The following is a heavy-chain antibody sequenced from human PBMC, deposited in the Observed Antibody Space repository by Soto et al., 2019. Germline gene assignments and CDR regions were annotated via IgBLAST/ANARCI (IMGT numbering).Heavy chain of an antibody. CDR1: GYTFTSYA. D-gene: IGHD3-16*01. CDR2: INAGNGNT. Sequence: QVQLVQSGAEVKKPGASVKVSCKASGYTFTSYAMHWVRQAPGQRLEWMGWINAGNGNTKYSQKFQGRVTITRDTSASTAYMELSSLRSEDTAVYYCARDSVTLGFDYWGQGTLVIVSS. J-gene: IGHJ4*02. CDR3: ARDSVTLGFDY. V-gene: IGHV1-3*01.